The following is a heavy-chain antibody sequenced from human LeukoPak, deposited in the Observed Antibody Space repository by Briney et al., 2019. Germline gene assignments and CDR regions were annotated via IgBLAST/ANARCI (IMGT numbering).Heavy chain of an antibody. CDR3: ARAGYCSGGSCDWFDP. V-gene: IGHV1-2*02. CDR2: INPNSGGT. CDR1: GYTFTGYY. Sequence: ASVKVSYKASGYTFTGYYMHWVRQAPGQGLEWMGWINPNSGGTNYAQKFQGRVTMTRDTSISTAYMELSRLRSDDTAVYYCARAGYCSGGSCDWFDPWGQGTLVTVSS. J-gene: IGHJ5*02. D-gene: IGHD2-15*01.